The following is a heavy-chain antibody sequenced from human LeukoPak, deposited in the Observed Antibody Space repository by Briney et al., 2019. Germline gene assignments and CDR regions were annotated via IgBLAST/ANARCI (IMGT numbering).Heavy chain of an antibody. J-gene: IGHJ4*02. CDR3: ARDRVTIFGVVPFDY. D-gene: IGHD3-3*01. V-gene: IGHV4-61*02. Sequence: PQTLSLTCTVSGGSISSGSYYWSWIRQPAGKGLEWNGLIYTSGSNNYNPSLKSRVTISVDTSKNQVSLKLSSVTAADTAVYYCARDRVTIFGVVPFDYWGQGTLVTVSS. CDR2: IYTSGSN. CDR1: GGSISSGSYY.